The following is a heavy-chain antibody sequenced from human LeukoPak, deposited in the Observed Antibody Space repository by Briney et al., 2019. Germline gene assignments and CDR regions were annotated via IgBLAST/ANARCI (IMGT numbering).Heavy chain of an antibody. J-gene: IGHJ3*02. CDR2: IYYSGST. V-gene: IGHV4-39*01. Sequence: SETLSLTCTVSGGSISSSSYYWGWIRQPPGKGLEWIGSIYYSGSTYYNPSLKSRVTISVDTSKNQFSLKLSSVTAADTAVYYCARHSFLAVAQGFAFDIWGQGTMVTVSS. D-gene: IGHD6-19*01. CDR1: GGSISSSSYY. CDR3: ARHSFLAVAQGFAFDI.